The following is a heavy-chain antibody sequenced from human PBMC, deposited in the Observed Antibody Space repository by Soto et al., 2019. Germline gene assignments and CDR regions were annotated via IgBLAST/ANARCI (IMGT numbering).Heavy chain of an antibody. D-gene: IGHD5-12*01. V-gene: IGHV3-7*03. Sequence: PGGSLRLSCAASGFSFSSYWMSWVRQAPGKGLEWVANIKQDGSEKYYVDSVKGRFTISRDNAKNSLYLQMNSLRAEDTAVYYCARDVSGYGSLNSFDIWGQGTMVTVSS. CDR3: ARDVSGYGSLNSFDI. CDR2: IKQDGSEK. CDR1: GFSFSSYW. J-gene: IGHJ3*02.